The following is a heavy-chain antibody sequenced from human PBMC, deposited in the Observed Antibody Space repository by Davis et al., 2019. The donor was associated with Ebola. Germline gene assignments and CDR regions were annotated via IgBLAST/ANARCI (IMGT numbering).Heavy chain of an antibody. D-gene: IGHD4-17*01. CDR1: GFTFSNAW. V-gene: IGHV3-15*07. J-gene: IGHJ4*02. CDR2: IKSKTDGGTT. CDR3: SRGGAVKFDY. Sequence: GGSLRLSCAASGFTFSNAWMNWVRQAPGKGLEWVGRIKSKTDGGTTDYAAPVKGRFTISRDNTKNSLYLQMNSLRDEDTALYYCSRGGAVKFDYWGQGTLVTVSS.